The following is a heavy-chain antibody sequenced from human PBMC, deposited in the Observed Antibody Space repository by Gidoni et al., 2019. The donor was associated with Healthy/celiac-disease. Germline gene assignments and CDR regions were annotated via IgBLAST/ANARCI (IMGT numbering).Heavy chain of an antibody. D-gene: IGHD2-8*01. J-gene: IGHJ6*02. CDR3: AKVRCTNGVCHRTYYYGMDV. V-gene: IGHV3-23*01. CDR1: GFTFSSFA. Sequence: EVQLLASGGGFVQPGGSLRPSCAAAGFTFSSFAMRWVRQAPGKGLEWVSAISGSGGSTYYADSVKGRFTISRDNSKNTLYLQMNSLRAEDTAVYYCAKVRCTNGVCHRTYYYGMDVWGQGTTVTVSS. CDR2: ISGSGGST.